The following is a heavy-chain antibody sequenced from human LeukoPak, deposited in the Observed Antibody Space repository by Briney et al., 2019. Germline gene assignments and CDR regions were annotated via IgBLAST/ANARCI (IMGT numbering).Heavy chain of an antibody. D-gene: IGHD2-21*02. J-gene: IGHJ3*02. V-gene: IGHV4-39*07. Sequence: SETLSLTCTVSGGSISSSSYYWGWIRQPPGKGLEWIGSIYYSGSTYYNPSLKSRVTISVDTSKNQFSLKLSSVTAADTAVYYCARCSGGDCINDVFDIWGQGTMVTVSS. CDR3: ARCSGGDCINDVFDI. CDR1: GGSISSSSYY. CDR2: IYYSGST.